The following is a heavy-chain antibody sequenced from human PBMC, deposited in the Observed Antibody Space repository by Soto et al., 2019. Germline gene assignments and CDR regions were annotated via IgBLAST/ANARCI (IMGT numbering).Heavy chain of an antibody. CDR2: IIYDGGIT. CDR1: GFDFSSYW. V-gene: IGHV3-74*01. CDR3: ARDRWGLLGGDY. J-gene: IGHJ4*02. D-gene: IGHD3-16*01. Sequence: EVQLVESGGGLVQPGGSLRISCAASGFDFSSYWMHWVRQAPGEGPVWVSRIIYDGGITNYVDSVEGRFTMPRDNDKNTVFLQMNSLRAEDTAVYYCARDRWGLLGGDYWGQGTLVIVSS.